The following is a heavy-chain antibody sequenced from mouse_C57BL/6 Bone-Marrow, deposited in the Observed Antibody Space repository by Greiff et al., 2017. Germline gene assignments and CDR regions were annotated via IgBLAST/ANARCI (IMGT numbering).Heavy chain of an antibody. V-gene: IGHV1-54*01. Sequence: QVQLKQSGAELVRPGTSVKVSCKASGYAFTNYLIEWVKQRPGQGLEWIGVIYPGSGGTNYNEKFKGKATLTADASSSTAYMQLSSLTSEDSAVYVCARSKNWDSWFAYWVQGTLVTVTA. CDR2: IYPGSGGT. D-gene: IGHD4-1*01. J-gene: IGHJ3*01. CDR1: GYAFTNYL. CDR3: ARSKNWDSWFAY.